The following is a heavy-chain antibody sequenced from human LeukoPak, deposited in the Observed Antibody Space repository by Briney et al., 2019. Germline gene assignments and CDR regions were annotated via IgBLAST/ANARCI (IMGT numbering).Heavy chain of an antibody. Sequence: RPGGSLRLSCAASGFTFSNYAMSWVRQAPGKGLEWVSAISGSGGNTYYADSVKGRFTISRDNSKNTLYLQMNSLRAEDTAVYYCARDFDAFDIWGQGTMVTVSS. CDR1: GFTFSNYA. CDR3: ARDFDAFDI. CDR2: ISGSGGNT. V-gene: IGHV3-23*01. J-gene: IGHJ3*02.